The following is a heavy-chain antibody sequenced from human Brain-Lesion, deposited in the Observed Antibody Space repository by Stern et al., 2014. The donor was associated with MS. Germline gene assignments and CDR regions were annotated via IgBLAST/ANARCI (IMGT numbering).Heavy chain of an antibody. CDR2: INPNTGGT. CDR3: ARDQRCITIFGVVTDYYYLGMDV. V-gene: IGHV1-2*02. D-gene: IGHD3-3*01. CDR1: GYIFTGYY. J-gene: IGHJ6*02. Sequence: KLVQSGAEVKKPGASGKVSCKTSGYIFTGYYIHWVRQAPGQGLEWMAWINPNTGGTTYAQKFQGRVTMSRDTSISTAYVELSSLTSDDTAVYYCARDQRCITIFGVVTDYYYLGMDVWGQGTTVTVSS.